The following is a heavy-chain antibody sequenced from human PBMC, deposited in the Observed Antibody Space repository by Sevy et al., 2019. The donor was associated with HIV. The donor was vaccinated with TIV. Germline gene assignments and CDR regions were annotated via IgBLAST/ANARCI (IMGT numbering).Heavy chain of an antibody. CDR2: ISRSSNYI. Sequence: GGSLRLSCVASGFSFSSHDMNWVRQAPGKGLEWVSSISRSSNYIYYADSVKGRFTITSDNAKNSLYLLMNSLRGEDTAVYYCARDSARGESYLDSLDYWGQGTLVTVSS. CDR1: GFSFSSHD. CDR3: ARDSARGESYLDSLDY. J-gene: IGHJ4*02. V-gene: IGHV3-21*06. D-gene: IGHD1-26*01.